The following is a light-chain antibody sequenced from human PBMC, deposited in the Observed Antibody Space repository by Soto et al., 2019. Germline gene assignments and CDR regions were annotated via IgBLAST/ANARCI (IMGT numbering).Light chain of an antibody. Sequence: DIQMTQSPSTLSASVGDRVTITCRASQSISSWLAWYQQKTGKAPKLLIYDASSLESGVPSRFSGSGSGTEFTLTISSLQPDDFATYYCQQYNSYSSFTFGPGTKVDIK. V-gene: IGKV1-5*01. CDR3: QQYNSYSSFT. CDR2: DAS. J-gene: IGKJ3*01. CDR1: QSISSW.